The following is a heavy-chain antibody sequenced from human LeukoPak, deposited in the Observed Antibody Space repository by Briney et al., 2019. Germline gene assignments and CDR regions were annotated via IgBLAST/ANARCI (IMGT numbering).Heavy chain of an antibody. V-gene: IGHV4-39*01. J-gene: IGHJ4*02. D-gene: IGHD3/OR15-3a*01. CDR3: ARQTGSGLFILP. CDR2: IYYSGNT. CDR1: GVSICSSYSY. Sequence: PSETLSLTCTVSGVSICSSYSYWGWSRQPPGKGLEWIGSIYYSGNTYCNASLKSQVSISIDTSKNQFSLRLTSVTAADTAVYYCARQTGSGLFILPGGQGTLVTVSS.